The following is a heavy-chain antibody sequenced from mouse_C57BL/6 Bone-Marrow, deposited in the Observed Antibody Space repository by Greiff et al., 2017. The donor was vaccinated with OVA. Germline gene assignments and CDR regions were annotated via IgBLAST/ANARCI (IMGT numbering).Heavy chain of an antibody. Sequence: EVNVVESGGGLVKPGGSLKLSCAASGFTFSSYTMSWVRQTPEKRLEWVATISGGGGNTYYPDSVKGRFTISRDNAKNTLYLQMSSLRSEDTALYDCARGAHSSTWFAYWGQGTLVTVSA. CDR1: GFTFSSYT. CDR3: ARGAHSSTWFAY. D-gene: IGHD3-1*01. CDR2: ISGGGGNT. V-gene: IGHV5-9*01. J-gene: IGHJ3*01.